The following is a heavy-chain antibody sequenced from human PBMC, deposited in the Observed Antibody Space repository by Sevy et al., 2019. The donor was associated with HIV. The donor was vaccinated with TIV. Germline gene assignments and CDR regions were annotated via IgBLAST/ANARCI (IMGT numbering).Heavy chain of an antibody. V-gene: IGHV3-23*01. CDR1: GFTFSSFA. CDR2: ISGTGDYT. Sequence: GSLRLSCAASGFTFSSFAMGWVRQAPGKGLDWISVISGTGDYTHYPDPVKGRFTISRDNSKKTLFLQMNSLRAEDTAIFYCAKKMGGGSGMAFLVDYWGQGTLVTVSS. D-gene: IGHD5-18*01. CDR3: AKKMGGGSGMAFLVDY. J-gene: IGHJ4*02.